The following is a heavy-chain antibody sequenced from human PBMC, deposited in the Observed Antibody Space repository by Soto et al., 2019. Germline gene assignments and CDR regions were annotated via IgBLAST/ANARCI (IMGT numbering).Heavy chain of an antibody. Sequence: QVQLVESGGGVVQPGRSLRLSCAASGFTFSSYGMHWVRQAPGKGLEWVAVISYDGSNKYYADSVKGRFTISRDNSKNTLYLQMNSLRAEDTAVYYCAKDLKEEQLVSNYYYYYMDVWGKGTTVTVSS. J-gene: IGHJ6*03. CDR3: AKDLKEEQLVSNYYYYYMDV. CDR2: ISYDGSNK. CDR1: GFTFSSYG. D-gene: IGHD6-13*01. V-gene: IGHV3-30*18.